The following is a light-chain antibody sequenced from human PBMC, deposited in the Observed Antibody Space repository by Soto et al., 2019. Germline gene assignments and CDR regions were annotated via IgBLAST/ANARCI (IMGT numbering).Light chain of an antibody. Sequence: EVVLTQSPVTLSLSPGERATLSCRASQSFRGLLAWYQQKPGQAPRLLIYDAYNRATGIPPRFSGSGSGTDFTLTISIQEPEASEFNDCQRRPMWPITFAKGTQLEI. J-gene: IGKJ5*01. V-gene: IGKV3-11*01. CDR2: DAY. CDR3: QRRPMWPIT. CDR1: QSFRGL.